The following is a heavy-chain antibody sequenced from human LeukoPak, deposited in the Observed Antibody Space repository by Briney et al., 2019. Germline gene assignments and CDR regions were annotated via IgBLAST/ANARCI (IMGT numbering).Heavy chain of an antibody. V-gene: IGHV4-30-2*05. Sequence: PSETLSLTCTVSGGSISSGSYCWSWIRQPPGKGLDCIGYIHHSGSTYYNPSLKSRVIISMDTSNNQFSLKLSSVAAADTAIYYCGRDLRGGWFGVFDIWGQGATVTVSS. CDR3: GRDLRGGWFGVFDI. CDR1: GGSISSGSYC. CDR2: IHHSGST. J-gene: IGHJ3*02. D-gene: IGHD3-10*01.